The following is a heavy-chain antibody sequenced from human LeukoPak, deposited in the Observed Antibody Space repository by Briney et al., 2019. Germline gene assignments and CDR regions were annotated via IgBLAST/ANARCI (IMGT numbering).Heavy chain of an antibody. CDR1: GFTFSSYS. CDR2: ISSSSSYI. J-gene: IGHJ6*03. CDR3: AKDRCSNGIGCYYYYMDV. D-gene: IGHD2-8*01. Sequence: GGSLRLSCAASGFTFSSYSMNWVRQAPGKGLEWVSPISSSSSYIYYADSVKGRFTISRDNAKNSLYLQMNSLRAEDTAVYYCAKDRCSNGIGCYYYYMDVWGKGTTVTISS. V-gene: IGHV3-21*01.